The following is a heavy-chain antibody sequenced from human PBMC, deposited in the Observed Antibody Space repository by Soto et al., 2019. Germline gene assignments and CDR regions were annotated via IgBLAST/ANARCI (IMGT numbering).Heavy chain of an antibody. CDR2: INPDSGGT. Sequence: GASVKVSCKTSGYTFTAYYIHWVRQAPGQGLEWMGCINPDSGGTKYAQKFQGRVTMTRDTSITTAYMDLSSLRSDDTAFYYCARAPSFGSGTFDYWGQGTLVTVSS. CDR3: ARAPSFGSGTFDY. D-gene: IGHD1-26*01. CDR1: GYTFTAYY. V-gene: IGHV1-2*02. J-gene: IGHJ4*02.